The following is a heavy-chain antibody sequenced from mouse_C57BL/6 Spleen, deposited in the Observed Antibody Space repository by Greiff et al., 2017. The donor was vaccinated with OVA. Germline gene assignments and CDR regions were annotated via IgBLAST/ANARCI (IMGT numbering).Heavy chain of an antibody. Sequence: VQLQQSGAELVRPGASVKLSCKASGYTFTDYYINWVKQRPGQGLEWIARIYPGSGNTYYNEKFKGKATLTAEKSSSTAYMQLSSLTSEDSAVYFCAREGFYDGYYSFAYWGQGTLVTVSA. CDR2: IYPGSGNT. V-gene: IGHV1-76*01. CDR3: AREGFYDGYYSFAY. J-gene: IGHJ3*01. CDR1: GYTFTDYY. D-gene: IGHD2-3*01.